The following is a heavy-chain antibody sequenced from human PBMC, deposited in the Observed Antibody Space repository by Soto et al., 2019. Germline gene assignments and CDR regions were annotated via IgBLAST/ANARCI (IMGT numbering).Heavy chain of an antibody. CDR2: MNPDSGNT. V-gene: IGHV1-8*01. J-gene: IGHJ5*02. Sequence: QVQLVQCGAEVKRPGASVKVSCKASGYTFINYDITWVRQATVQGLEWVGWMNPDSGNTGYAQNFQGRVTMTGNTAISSVYMELSSLTSEDTAVYYCARRRGSNGWFDLWGQGTLVTVSS. CDR1: GYTFINYD. CDR3: ARRRGSNGWFDL. D-gene: IGHD2-8*01.